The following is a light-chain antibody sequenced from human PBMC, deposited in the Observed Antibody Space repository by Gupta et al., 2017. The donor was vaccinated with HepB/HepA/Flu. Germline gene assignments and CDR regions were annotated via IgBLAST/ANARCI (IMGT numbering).Light chain of an antibody. Sequence: EVVMTNSPGGMYMYTGERATLSCRASQSVSSLLAWYQQKSGQALRMLIYGASTRASGIPARFSGSGSGTEFTLTISSLQSEDFAVYFCQQSFNWPFTFGQGTRLEIK. V-gene: IGKV3-15*01. J-gene: IGKJ5*01. CDR2: GAS. CDR3: QQSFNWPFT. CDR1: QSVSSL.